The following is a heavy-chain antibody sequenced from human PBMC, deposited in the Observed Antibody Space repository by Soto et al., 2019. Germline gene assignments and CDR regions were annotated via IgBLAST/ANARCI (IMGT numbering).Heavy chain of an antibody. CDR2: INPNSGGT. CDR1: GYTFTGYY. CDR3: ARTMLTGNWYFDL. D-gene: IGHD7-27*01. Sequence: ASVKVSCKASGYTFTGYYMHWVRQAPGQGLEWMGWINPNSGGTNYAQKFQGWVTMTRDTSISTAYMELSRLRSDDTAVYYCARTMLTGNWYFDLWGRGTLVTVSS. J-gene: IGHJ2*01. V-gene: IGHV1-2*04.